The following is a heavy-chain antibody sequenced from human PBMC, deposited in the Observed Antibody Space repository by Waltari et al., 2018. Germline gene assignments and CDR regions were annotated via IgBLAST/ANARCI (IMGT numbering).Heavy chain of an antibody. V-gene: IGHV4-59*01. CDR1: GGSISSYY. D-gene: IGHD3-22*01. CDR3: ASSDDSSGYYWS. CDR2: IYYSGST. J-gene: IGHJ4*02. Sequence: QVQLQESGPGLVKPSENLSLTCTVSGGSISSYYWSWIRQPPGKGLEWIGYIYYSGSTNYNPSLKSRVTISVDTSKTQFSLKLSSVTAADTAVYYCASSDDSSGYYWSWGQGTLVTVSS.